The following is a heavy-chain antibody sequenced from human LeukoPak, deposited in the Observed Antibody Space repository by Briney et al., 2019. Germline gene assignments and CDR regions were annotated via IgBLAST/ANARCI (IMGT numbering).Heavy chain of an antibody. V-gene: IGHV3-23*01. Sequence: GGSLRLSCAASGFTFSSYAMSWVRQAPGKGLEWVSVISGSGGSTYYADSVKGRFTISRDNSKNTLYLQMNSLRAEDTAVYYCARDGYDYVWGSYRPIPFDYWGQGTLVTVSS. CDR2: ISGSGGST. CDR3: ARDGYDYVWGSYRPIPFDY. CDR1: GFTFSSYA. D-gene: IGHD3-16*02. J-gene: IGHJ4*02.